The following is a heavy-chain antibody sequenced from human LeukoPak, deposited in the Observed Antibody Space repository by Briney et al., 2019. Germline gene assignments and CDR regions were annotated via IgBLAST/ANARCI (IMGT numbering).Heavy chain of an antibody. D-gene: IGHD4-17*01. Sequence: PGGSQRLSCAASGFTFSSYWMTWVRQAPGKGLEWVSNIKQDGSEKYYVDSVKGRFTISRDNAKNSLYLQMNSLRAEDTAVYYCARGVYGDYELDYWGQGTLVTVSS. CDR3: ARGVYGDYELDY. J-gene: IGHJ4*02. CDR2: IKQDGSEK. V-gene: IGHV3-7*01. CDR1: GFTFSSYW.